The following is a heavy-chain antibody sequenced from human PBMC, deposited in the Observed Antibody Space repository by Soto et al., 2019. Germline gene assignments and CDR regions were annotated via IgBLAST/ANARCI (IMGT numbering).Heavy chain of an antibody. Sequence: QITLKESGPTLVKPTQTLTLTCSFSGFSLTTSGVGVGWIRQPPGKALEWLALIYWDDDKRYSPSLKSRLTAPKITLXNQVVLTMTNMDPVDTATYYCAHRLSTPPYNWFDPWGQGALVTVSS. V-gene: IGHV2-5*02. CDR1: GFSLTTSGVG. J-gene: IGHJ5*02. D-gene: IGHD2-2*01. CDR3: AHRLSTPPYNWFDP. CDR2: IYWDDDK.